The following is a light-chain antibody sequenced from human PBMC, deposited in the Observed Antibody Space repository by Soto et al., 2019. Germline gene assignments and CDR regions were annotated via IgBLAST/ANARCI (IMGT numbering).Light chain of an antibody. J-gene: IGKJ1*01. CDR3: QQYGDRLRT. CDR1: QYLGSA. CDR2: DAS. V-gene: IGKV3-15*01. Sequence: ELVLTQSPATLSVSPGARATLSCRASQYLGSAVAWYHQRSGQAPRLLIFDASIRVPTTPARFSGSVSGTEFTLTISSLESEDFAVYFCQQYGDRLRTFGQGTKVDIK.